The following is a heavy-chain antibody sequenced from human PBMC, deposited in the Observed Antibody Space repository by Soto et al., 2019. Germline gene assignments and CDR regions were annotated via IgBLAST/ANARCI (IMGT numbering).Heavy chain of an antibody. CDR2: INHSGST. CDR1: GGSFSGYY. Sequence: SETLSLTCAVYGGSFSGYYWSWIRQPPGKGLEWIGEINHSGSTNYNPSLKSRVTISVDTSKNQFSLKLSSVTAADTAVYYCARRGYDFWSGYYYYGMDVWGQGTTVTVSS. CDR3: ARRGYDFWSGYYYYGMDV. J-gene: IGHJ6*02. D-gene: IGHD3-3*01. V-gene: IGHV4-34*01.